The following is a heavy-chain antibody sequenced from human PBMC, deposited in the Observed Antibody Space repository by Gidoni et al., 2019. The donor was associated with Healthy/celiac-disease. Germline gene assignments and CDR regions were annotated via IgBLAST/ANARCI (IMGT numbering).Heavy chain of an antibody. Sequence: VALISYDGSNKYYADSVKGRFTISRDNSKNTLYLQMNSLRAEDTAVYSCARDGGSGSYYSNYWGQGTLVTVSS. CDR3: ARDGGSGSYYSNY. J-gene: IGHJ4*02. D-gene: IGHD3-10*01. CDR2: ISYDGSNK. V-gene: IGHV3-30-3*01.